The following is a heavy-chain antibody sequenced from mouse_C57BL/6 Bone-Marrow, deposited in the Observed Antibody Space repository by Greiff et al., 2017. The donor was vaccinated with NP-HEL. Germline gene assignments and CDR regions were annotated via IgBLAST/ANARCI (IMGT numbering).Heavy chain of an antibody. CDR3: ARRRY. CDR1: GYTFTSYW. V-gene: IGHV1-50*01. CDR2: IDPSDSYP. Sequence: QVQLQQPGAELVKPGASVKLSCKASGYTFTSYWMQWVKQRPGQGLEWIGEIDPSDSYPNYNQKFKRKATLTVDTSSSTAYMQLSSLTSEDSAVYYCARRRYWGQGTLVTVSA. J-gene: IGHJ3*01.